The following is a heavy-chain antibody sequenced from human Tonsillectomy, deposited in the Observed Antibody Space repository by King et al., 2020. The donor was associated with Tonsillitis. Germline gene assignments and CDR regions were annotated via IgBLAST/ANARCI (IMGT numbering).Heavy chain of an antibody. CDR3: SAVLTGYDQYYFDF. J-gene: IGHJ4*02. CDR1: RFTFGDYA. CDR2: IRTKTYGGTT. Sequence: VQLVESGGGVVKPGRSLKLSCTASRFTFGDYAMSWFRQAQGKGLEWVGFIRTKTYGGTTDYASSLKGRFTISRDDSKSIAYLKMNSLKTEVTAVYNCSAVLTGYDQYYFDFCGQGTLVTVSS. V-gene: IGHV3-49*05. D-gene: IGHD3-9*01.